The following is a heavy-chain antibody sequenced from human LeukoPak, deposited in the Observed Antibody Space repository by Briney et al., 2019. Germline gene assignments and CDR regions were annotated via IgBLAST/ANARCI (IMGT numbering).Heavy chain of an antibody. CDR1: GGSISSYY. CDR2: IYYSGST. CDR3: ARESYYGSGSEGYFAY. J-gene: IGHJ4*02. Sequence: SETLSLTCTVSGGSISSYYWSWIRQPPGKGLEWIGHIYYSGSTNYNPSLKSRVTISIDTSKNQFSLRLSSVTAADTAVYYCARESYYGSGSEGYFAYWGQGTLVTVSS. V-gene: IGHV4-59*01. D-gene: IGHD3-10*01.